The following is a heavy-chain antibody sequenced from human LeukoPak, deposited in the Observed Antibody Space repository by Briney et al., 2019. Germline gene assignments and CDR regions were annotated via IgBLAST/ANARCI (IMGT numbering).Heavy chain of an antibody. CDR1: GASISSGSYY. CDR3: AKDTDYSTDHDAFDI. D-gene: IGHD4-11*01. CDR2: IYTSGST. V-gene: IGHV4-61*02. J-gene: IGHJ3*02. Sequence: PSETLSLTCTVSGASISSGSYYWSWIRQPAGKGLEWIGRIYTSGSTNYNPSLKSRVTMSVDTSKNQFSLKLSSVTAADTAVYYCAKDTDYSTDHDAFDIWGQGTMVTVSS.